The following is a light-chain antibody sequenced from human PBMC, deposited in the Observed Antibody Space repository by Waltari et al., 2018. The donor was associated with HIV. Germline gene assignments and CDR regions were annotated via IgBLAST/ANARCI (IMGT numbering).Light chain of an antibody. Sequence: EIVLTQPPGTLSLSPGERATLSCRASHSVLSNSLAWYQQKPGQAPRLLISGAASRATGIPDRFTGSGSGTDFSLTISTLEPEDFAVYYCQQYGSSPLYTFGQGTKLEIK. J-gene: IGKJ2*01. CDR3: QQYGSSPLYT. V-gene: IGKV3-20*01. CDR2: GAA. CDR1: HSVLSNS.